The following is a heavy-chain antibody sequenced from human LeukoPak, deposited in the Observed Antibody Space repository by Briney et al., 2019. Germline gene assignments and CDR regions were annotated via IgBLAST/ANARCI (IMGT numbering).Heavy chain of an antibody. CDR1: GFTFNNFR. Sequence: GGSLRLSCAASGFTFNNFRMNWVRQAPGKGLEWVANIKQDGSEKYYVDSVKGRFTISRDNAKNSLFLQMNSLRAEDTAVYYCTSWGDTTAEYFQRWGQGTLVTVSS. D-gene: IGHD2-21*02. J-gene: IGHJ1*01. CDR2: IKQDGSEK. CDR3: TSWGDTTAEYFQR. V-gene: IGHV3-7*01.